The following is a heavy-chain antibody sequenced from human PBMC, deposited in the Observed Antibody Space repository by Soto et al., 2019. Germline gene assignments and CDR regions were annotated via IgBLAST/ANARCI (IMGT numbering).Heavy chain of an antibody. CDR2: INHSGST. CDR1: GESFSGYY. D-gene: IGHD6-19*01. V-gene: IGHV4-34*01. Sequence: SETLSLTCAVYGESFSGYYWSWIRQPPGKGLEWIGEINHSGSTNYNPSLKSRVTISVDTSKNQFSLKLSSVTAADTAVYYCARYSSGWYPEAYWGQGILVTVSS. J-gene: IGHJ4*02. CDR3: ARYSSGWYPEAY.